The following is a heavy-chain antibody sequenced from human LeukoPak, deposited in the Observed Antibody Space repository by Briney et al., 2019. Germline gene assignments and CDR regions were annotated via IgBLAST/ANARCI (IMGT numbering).Heavy chain of an antibody. V-gene: IGHV1-2*02. J-gene: IGHJ4*02. Sequence: RAPVKASCKASGYRFISNYIQWVRQAPGLGPEWMGWMHPGNGNTRYAEKFQGRVTMTRDTSINTAYMDLNSLRSDDTAVYYCAREGSYCVGGDCYSFDFWGQGTLITVSS. CDR3: AREGSYCVGGDCYSFDF. CDR1: GYRFISNY. CDR2: MHPGNGNT. D-gene: IGHD2-21*02.